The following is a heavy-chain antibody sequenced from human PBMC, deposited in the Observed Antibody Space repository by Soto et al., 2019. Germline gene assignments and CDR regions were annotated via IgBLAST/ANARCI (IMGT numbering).Heavy chain of an antibody. Sequence: QVQLVESGGGVVQPGRSLRLSCAASGFTFSSYGMHWVRQAPGKGLEWVAVISYDGSNKYYADSVKGRFTISRDNSKNTLYLQMNSLRAEDTAVYYCARVKKAYCGGDCPYYGMDVWGQGTTVTVSS. CDR3: ARVKKAYCGGDCPYYGMDV. V-gene: IGHV3-30*03. J-gene: IGHJ6*02. D-gene: IGHD2-21*02. CDR1: GFTFSSYG. CDR2: ISYDGSNK.